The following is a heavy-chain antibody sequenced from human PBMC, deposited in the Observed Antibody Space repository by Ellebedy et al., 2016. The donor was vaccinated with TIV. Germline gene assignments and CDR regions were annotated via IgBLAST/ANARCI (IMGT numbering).Heavy chain of an antibody. V-gene: IGHV1-18*04. CDR1: GYTFASYG. CDR3: ARASYDYVWGSYHISDDY. D-gene: IGHD3-16*02. CDR2: ITTYNGNT. J-gene: IGHJ4*02. Sequence: AASVKVSCKASGYTFASYGVSWVRQAPGQGLEWMGWITTYNGNTNYAQKLQGRVTMTTDTSTSTAYMELRSLRSDDTAVYYCARASYDYVWGSYHISDDYWGQGTLVTVSS.